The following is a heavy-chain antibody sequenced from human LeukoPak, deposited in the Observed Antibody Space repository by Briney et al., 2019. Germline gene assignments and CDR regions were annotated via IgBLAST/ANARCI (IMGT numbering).Heavy chain of an antibody. CDR2: ISWDGGTT. CDR1: GFTFDDYT. D-gene: IGHD3-10*01. CDR3: AKLSVWDGSGSYDY. V-gene: IGHV3-43*01. J-gene: IGHJ4*02. Sequence: PGGSLRLSCEASGFTFDDYTMHWVRQSPGKGLEWVSLISWDGGTTYYADSVKGRFTISRDSSKNTLYLQMNSLRAEDSAIYYCAKLSVWDGSGSYDYWGQGTLVTVSS.